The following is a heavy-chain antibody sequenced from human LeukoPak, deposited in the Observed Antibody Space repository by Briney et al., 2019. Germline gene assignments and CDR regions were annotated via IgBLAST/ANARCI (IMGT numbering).Heavy chain of an antibody. Sequence: PGGSLRLSCAASGFTFSSYWMSWVRQAPGKGLEWVANIKQDGSEKYYVDSVKGRFTISRDNAKNSLYPQMNSLRAEDTAVYYCAREGAAPYYYYYYYMDVWGKGTTVTVSS. CDR1: GFTFSSYW. V-gene: IGHV3-7*01. CDR2: IKQDGSEK. J-gene: IGHJ6*03. CDR3: AREGAAPYYYYYYYMDV. D-gene: IGHD2-15*01.